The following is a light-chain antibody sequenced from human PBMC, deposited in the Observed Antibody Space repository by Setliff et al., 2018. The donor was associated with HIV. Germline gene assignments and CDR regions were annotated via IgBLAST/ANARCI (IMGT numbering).Light chain of an antibody. Sequence: QSALTQPAPVSGSPGQSITISCTATTSDVGTYNLVSWFQQHPGKAPKLIIFEVSKRPSGVSNRFSGSKSGNTASLTISGLQAEDEADYYCSSYARSTPLLFGGGTKVTVL. J-gene: IGLJ2*01. CDR2: EVS. V-gene: IGLV2-23*01. CDR3: SSYARSTPLL. CDR1: TSDVGTYNL.